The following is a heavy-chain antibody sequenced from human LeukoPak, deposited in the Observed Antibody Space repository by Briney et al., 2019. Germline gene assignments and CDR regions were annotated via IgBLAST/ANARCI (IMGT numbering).Heavy chain of an antibody. CDR1: GGSISSGGYS. J-gene: IGHJ3*02. CDR3: AGSSCSSTSCPRYAFDI. Sequence: SQTLSLTCAVSGGSISSGGYSWSWIRQPPGKGLEWIGYIYHSGSTYYNPSLKSRVTISVDTSKNQFSLKLSSVTAADTAVYYCAGSSCSSTSCPRYAFDIWGQGTMVTVSS. D-gene: IGHD2-2*01. CDR2: IYHSGST. V-gene: IGHV4-30-2*05.